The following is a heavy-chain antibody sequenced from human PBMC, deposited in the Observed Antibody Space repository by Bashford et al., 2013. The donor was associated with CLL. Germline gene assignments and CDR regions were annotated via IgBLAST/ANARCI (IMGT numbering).Heavy chain of an antibody. CDR2: INTDGSST. CDR1: GFAFTSYW. Sequence: GGSLRLSCAASGFAFTSYWMHWVRQTPGKGLVWVSRINTDGSSTNYADSVKGRFTISRDTSKNTVYLQMNSLRAEDTAVYYCVTDSYCSTSSCYGPNYYYGLDAWGQGATVTVSS. J-gene: IGHJ6*02. CDR3: VTDSYCSTSSCYGPNYYYGLDA. V-gene: IGHV3-74*01. D-gene: IGHD2-2*01.